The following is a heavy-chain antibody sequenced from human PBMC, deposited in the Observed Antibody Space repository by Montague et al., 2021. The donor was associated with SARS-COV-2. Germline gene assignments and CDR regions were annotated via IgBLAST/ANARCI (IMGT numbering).Heavy chain of an antibody. V-gene: IGHV4-31*03. Sequence: TLSLTCTVSGGSINSGGYYWSWIRQHPGKGLEWIGYIYYSGSTYYNPSLKSRLTISVDTSKNQFSLKLSFVTAADTAVYYCARVHFVSGGWYPDAFDTWGQGTMVTVSS. CDR1: GGSINSGGYY. D-gene: IGHD6-19*01. J-gene: IGHJ3*02. CDR2: IYYSGST. CDR3: ARVHFVSGGWYPDAFDT.